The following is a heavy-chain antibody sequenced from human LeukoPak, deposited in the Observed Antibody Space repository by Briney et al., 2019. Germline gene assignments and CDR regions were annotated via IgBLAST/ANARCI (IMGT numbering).Heavy chain of an antibody. D-gene: IGHD5-12*01. CDR3: AKRGGTLYSGYDWGSFDY. CDR2: INAYSGNT. J-gene: IGHJ4*02. Sequence: ASVKVSCKASGYTFTGYGFNWVRQAPGQGLEWMGWINAYSGNTNYAQKFQGRVTMTTDTSTSTAYMELRSLRSDDTALYYCAKRGGTLYSGYDWGSFDYWGQGTLVTVSS. V-gene: IGHV1-18*01. CDR1: GYTFTGYG.